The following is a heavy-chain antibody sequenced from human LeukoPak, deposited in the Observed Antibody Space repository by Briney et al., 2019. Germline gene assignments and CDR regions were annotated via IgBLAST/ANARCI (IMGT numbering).Heavy chain of an antibody. CDR3: ARDSAFSSYSY. V-gene: IGHV3-53*01. D-gene: IGHD2-15*01. CDR1: GFTVSSSY. Sequence: PGGSLRLSCTASGFTVSSSYMSWVRQAPGKGLEWVSIIYSGRNTYYAASVKGRFTISRDDSKNTLLLQMDSLRAEDTAIYYCARDSAFSSYSYWGQGALVTVSS. CDR2: IYSGRNT. J-gene: IGHJ4*02.